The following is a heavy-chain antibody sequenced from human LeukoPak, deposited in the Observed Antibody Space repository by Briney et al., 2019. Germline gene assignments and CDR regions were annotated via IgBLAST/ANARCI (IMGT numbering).Heavy chain of an antibody. CDR2: IKQDGSEK. CDR1: GFTFSSYW. J-gene: IGHJ5*02. V-gene: IGHV3-7*03. CDR3: ARVDGHARWFDP. Sequence: GGSLRLSCAASGFTFSSYWMSWVRQAPGKGLEWVANIKQDGSEKYCMDSVKGRFTVSRDNAKNSLYLQMNSLRAEDTAVYHCARVDGHARWFDPRGQGTLVTVSS.